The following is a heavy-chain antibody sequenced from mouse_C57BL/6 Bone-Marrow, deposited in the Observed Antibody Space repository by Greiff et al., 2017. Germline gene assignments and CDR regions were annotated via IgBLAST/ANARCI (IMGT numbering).Heavy chain of an antibody. D-gene: IGHD1-1*01. J-gene: IGHJ3*01. CDR1: GYTFTNYW. Sequence: QVQLQQSGAELVRPGTSVKMSCKASGYTFTNYWIGWAKQRPGHGLEWIGDIYPGGGYTNYNEKFKGKATLTADKSSSTAYMQLSSLTYEDSAVYYCARIYYGSSYVAWFAYWGQGTLVTVSA. CDR2: IYPGGGYT. V-gene: IGHV1-63*01. CDR3: ARIYYGSSYVAWFAY.